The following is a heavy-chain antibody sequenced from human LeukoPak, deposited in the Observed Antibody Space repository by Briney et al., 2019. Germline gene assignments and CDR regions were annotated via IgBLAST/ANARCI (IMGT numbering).Heavy chain of an antibody. V-gene: IGHV4-39*01. D-gene: IGHD3-10*01. J-gene: IGHJ3*02. CDR3: ARLAYYSYAFDI. CDR1: GGSISSSSYY. CDR2: IYYSGST. Sequence: SETLSLTCTVSGGSISSSSYYWGWIRQPPGEGLEWIGSIYYSGSTYYNPSRKSRFTISVDTSKNQFSLKLSSVIAADTAVYYCARLAYYSYAFDIWGQGTMVTVSS.